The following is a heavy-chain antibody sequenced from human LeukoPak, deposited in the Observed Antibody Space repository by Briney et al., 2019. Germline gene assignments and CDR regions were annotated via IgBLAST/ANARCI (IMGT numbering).Heavy chain of an antibody. CDR3: AHSHTSSPNDY. CDR2: IYWGDDK. CDR1: GLSLSTSGEG. J-gene: IGHJ4*02. V-gene: IGHV2-5*02. D-gene: IGHD6-13*01. Sequence: ESGPTLVKPTQTLTLTCTFSGLSLSTSGEGVGWIRQPPGKALEWLALIYWGDDKRYSPSLKSRLTITKDTSKNQVVLTMTNMDPVDTATYFCAHSHTSSPNDYWGQGTLVTVSS.